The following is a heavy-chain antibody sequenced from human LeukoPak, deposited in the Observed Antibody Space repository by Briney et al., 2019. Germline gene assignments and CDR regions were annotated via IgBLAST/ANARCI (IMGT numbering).Heavy chain of an antibody. CDR2: ITTDESNT. CDR3: ARDGGTSTPFDY. Sequence: GGSLRLSCAASGFTFSSHCLHWVRQAPGKGLVGISRITTDESNTNYAASVNGRFTISRDNAKSTVYLQMNSLTPEDTAVYYCARDGGTSTPFDYWGQGTLVTVSS. CDR1: GFTFSSHC. J-gene: IGHJ4*02. V-gene: IGHV3-74*01. D-gene: IGHD2-15*01.